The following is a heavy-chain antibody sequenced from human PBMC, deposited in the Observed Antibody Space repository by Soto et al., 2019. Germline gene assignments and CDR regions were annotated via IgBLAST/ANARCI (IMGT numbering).Heavy chain of an antibody. Sequence: EVQLLESGGGLVQPGGSLRLSCAASGFTFSSYAMSWVRQAPGKGLEWVSAISGSGGSTYYADSVKGRFTISRDNSKNTLYLQLNSLRAEDTAVYYCAKKSSHYYDSSGYSDYWGQGTLVTVSS. CDR2: ISGSGGST. V-gene: IGHV3-23*01. CDR1: GFTFSSYA. CDR3: AKKSSHYYDSSGYSDY. J-gene: IGHJ4*02. D-gene: IGHD3-22*01.